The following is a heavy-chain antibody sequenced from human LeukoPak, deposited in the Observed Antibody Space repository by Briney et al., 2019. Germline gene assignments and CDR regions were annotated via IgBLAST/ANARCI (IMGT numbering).Heavy chain of an antibody. CDR2: IKQDGSEE. D-gene: IGHD3-3*01. V-gene: IGHV3-7*01. J-gene: IGHJ6*03. Sequence: GGSLRLSCAASGFTFSSYSINWVRQAPGKGLEWVANIKQDGSEEYYVDSVKGRFTISRDNAKNSLYLQMNSLRAEDTAVYYCARDGSGYYTYQYYYMDVWGKGTTVTVSS. CDR1: GFTFSSYS. CDR3: ARDGSGYYTYQYYYMDV.